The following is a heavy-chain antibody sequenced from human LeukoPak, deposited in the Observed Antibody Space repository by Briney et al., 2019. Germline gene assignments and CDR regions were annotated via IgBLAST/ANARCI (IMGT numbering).Heavy chain of an antibody. V-gene: IGHV3-21*01. CDR1: GFTLNSYT. CDR2: ISSSNSYI. Sequence: GGSLRLSCAASGFTLNSYTMNWVRQAPGKGLEWVSSISSSNSYIYYADSVKGRFTISRDDAKNSLSLQMNSLRAEDTAVYYCARDRGDYDAFDIWGQGTMVTVSS. CDR3: ARDRGDYDAFDI. J-gene: IGHJ3*02. D-gene: IGHD4-17*01.